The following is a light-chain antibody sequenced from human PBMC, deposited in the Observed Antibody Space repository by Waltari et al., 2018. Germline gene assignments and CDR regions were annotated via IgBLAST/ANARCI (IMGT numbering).Light chain of an antibody. CDR3: QQRGNWPSGYT. CDR2: AAS. J-gene: IGKJ2*01. CDR1: QGVSSSY. Sequence: EIVLTQSPGTLSLSPGERATLSCRASQGVSSSYVAWYQQKPGQAPRLLIYAASSRATGIPDRFSGSGSGTDFTLTISRLEPEDFAVYYCQQRGNWPSGYTFGQGTKLEIK. V-gene: IGKV3D-20*02.